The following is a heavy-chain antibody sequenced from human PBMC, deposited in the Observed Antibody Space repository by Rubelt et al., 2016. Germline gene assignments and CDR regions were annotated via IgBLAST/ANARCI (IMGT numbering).Heavy chain of an antibody. Sequence: QVQLVQSGAEVKKPGASVKVSCKASGYTLTSYGISWERQAPGQGLEWMGWISAYHGKTNYAQKLQGRFTMTTATSTSTAYMGRRSLSSADTAVDYCARCRRAGGAVAGTWDYWGQGTLVTVSS. CDR2: ISAYHGKT. D-gene: IGHD6-19*01. CDR3: ARCRRAGGAVAGTWDY. CDR1: GYTLTSYG. J-gene: IGHJ4*02. V-gene: IGHV1-18*01.